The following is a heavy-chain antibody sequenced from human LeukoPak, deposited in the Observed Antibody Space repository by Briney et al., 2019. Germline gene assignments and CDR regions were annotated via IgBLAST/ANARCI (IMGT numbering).Heavy chain of an antibody. CDR2: INSDGSST. J-gene: IGHJ6*03. Sequence: GGSLRLSCAASGFTFSSYWMHWVRQAPGKGLVWVSRINSDGSSTSYADSVKGRFTISRDNAKNTLYLQMNSLRAEDTAVYYCARDTPLITVTTYYYYYYMDVWGKGTTVTVSS. D-gene: IGHD4-17*01. CDR3: ARDTPLITVTTYYYYYYMDV. V-gene: IGHV3-74*01. CDR1: GFTFSSYW.